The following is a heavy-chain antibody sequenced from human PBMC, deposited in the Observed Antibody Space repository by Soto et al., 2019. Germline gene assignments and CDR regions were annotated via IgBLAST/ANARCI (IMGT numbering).Heavy chain of an antibody. D-gene: IGHD6-19*01. CDR3: ARDSSGWFDAFDI. CDR1: GFTFSDYY. CDR2: ISSSSSYT. Sequence: LRLSCAASGFTFSDYYMSWIRQAPGKGLEWDSYISSSSSYTKYADSVKARFTISRDNAKNSLYLQMNSLRAEDTAVYYCARDSSGWFDAFDIWGQGTMVTVSS. J-gene: IGHJ3*02. V-gene: IGHV3-11*06.